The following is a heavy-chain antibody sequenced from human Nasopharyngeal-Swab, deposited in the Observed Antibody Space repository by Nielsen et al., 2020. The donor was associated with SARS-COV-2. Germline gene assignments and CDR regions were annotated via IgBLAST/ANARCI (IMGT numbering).Heavy chain of an antibody. Sequence: GESLNISCVASGFTFSSCAMTWVRQAPGKGLQWLSTISGSGHRTYYADSVKGRFTISRDNSQNTLYLQMNSLRAEDTAVYYCAKDFRHNYDYWSGYFTNCGQGTLVTVSS. D-gene: IGHD3-3*01. CDR3: AKDFRHNYDYWSGYFTN. CDR1: GFTFSSCA. J-gene: IGHJ4*02. V-gene: IGHV3-23*01. CDR2: ISGSGHRT.